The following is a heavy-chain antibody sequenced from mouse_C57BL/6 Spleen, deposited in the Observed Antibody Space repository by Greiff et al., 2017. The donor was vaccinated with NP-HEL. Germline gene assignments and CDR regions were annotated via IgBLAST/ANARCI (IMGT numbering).Heavy chain of an antibody. J-gene: IGHJ2*01. D-gene: IGHD2-4*01. V-gene: IGHV5-4*01. CDR1: GFTFSSYA. Sequence: EVQLQQSGGGLVKPGGSLKLSCAASGFTFSSYAMSWVRQTPEKRLEWVATISDGGSYTYYPDNVKGRFTISRDNAKNNLYLQMSHLKSEDTAMYYCARDYDYDVHFDYWGQGTTLTVSS. CDR3: ARDYDYDVHFDY. CDR2: ISDGGSYT.